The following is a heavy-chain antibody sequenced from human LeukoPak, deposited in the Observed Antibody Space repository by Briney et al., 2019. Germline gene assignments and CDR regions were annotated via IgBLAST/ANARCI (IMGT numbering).Heavy chain of an antibody. CDR1: GYTFTSYG. Sequence: ASVKVSCKASGYTFTSYGISWVRQAPGQGLEWMGWISAYNGNTNYAQKLQGRVTMTTDTSTSTAYMELRSLRSDDTAVYYCAREGDIVVVPAAIDYYYYGMDVWGQGTTDTVSS. CDR2: ISAYNGNT. V-gene: IGHV1-18*01. D-gene: IGHD2-2*01. CDR3: AREGDIVVVPAAIDYYYYGMDV. J-gene: IGHJ6*02.